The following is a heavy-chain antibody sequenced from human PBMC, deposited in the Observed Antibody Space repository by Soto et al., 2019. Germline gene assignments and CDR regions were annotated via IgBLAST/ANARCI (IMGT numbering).Heavy chain of an antibody. J-gene: IGHJ6*02. CDR2: ISSSSSYI. V-gene: IGHV3-21*01. Sequence: GGSLRLSCAASGFTFSSYSMNWVRQAPGKGLEWVSSISSSSSYIYYADPVKGRFTISRDNAKNSLYLQMNSLRAEDTAVYYCAREYCSSTSCYTYYYYGMDVWGQGTTVTVSS. CDR3: AREYCSSTSCYTYYYYGMDV. CDR1: GFTFSSYS. D-gene: IGHD2-2*02.